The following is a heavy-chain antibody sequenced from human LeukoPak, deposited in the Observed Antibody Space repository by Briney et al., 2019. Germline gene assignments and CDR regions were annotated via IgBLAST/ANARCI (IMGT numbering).Heavy chain of an antibody. CDR3: ARSQTYYDILTGYYPGKLDY. CDR1: GGSISSSSYY. CDR2: IYYSGST. J-gene: IGHJ4*02. Sequence: SETLSLTCTVSGGSISSSSYYWGWIRQPPGKGLEWIGSIYYSGSTYYNPSLKSRVTISVDTSKNQFSLKLSSVTAADTAVYYCARSQTYYDILTGYYPGKLDYWGQGTLVTVSS. V-gene: IGHV4-39*01. D-gene: IGHD3-9*01.